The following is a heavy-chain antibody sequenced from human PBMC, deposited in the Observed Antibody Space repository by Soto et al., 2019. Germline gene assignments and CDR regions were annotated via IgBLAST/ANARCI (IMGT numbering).Heavy chain of an antibody. CDR2: IYYSGST. CDR3: ARDHTYCSGGSCYPGRYMDV. V-gene: IGHV4-59*01. D-gene: IGHD2-15*01. Sequence: SETLSLTCTVSGGSISSYYWSWIRQPPGKGLEWIGYIYYSGSTNYNPSLKSRVTISVDTSKNQFSLKLSSVTAADTAVYYCARDHTYCSGGSCYPGRYMDVWDKGTTVTVSS. CDR1: GGSISSYY. J-gene: IGHJ6*03.